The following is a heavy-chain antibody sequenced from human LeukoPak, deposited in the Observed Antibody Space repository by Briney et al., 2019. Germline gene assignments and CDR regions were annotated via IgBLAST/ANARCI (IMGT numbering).Heavy chain of an antibody. CDR2: IIPIFGTA. CDR3: AREEYYYGSGSYLSFYFDY. CDR1: GGTFSSYA. D-gene: IGHD3-10*01. J-gene: IGHJ4*02. Sequence: SVKVSCKASGGTFSSYAISWVRQAPGQGLEWMGRIIPIFGTANYAQKFQGRVTVTTDESTSTAYMELSSLRSEDTAVYYCAREEYYYGSGSYLSFYFDYWGQGTLVTVSS. V-gene: IGHV1-69*05.